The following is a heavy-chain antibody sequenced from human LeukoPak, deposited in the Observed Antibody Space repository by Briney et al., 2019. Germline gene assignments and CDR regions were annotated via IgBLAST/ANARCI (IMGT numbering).Heavy chain of an antibody. D-gene: IGHD6-19*01. CDR3: AKGRSGWYVFDY. J-gene: IGHJ4*02. V-gene: IGHV3-21*04. CDR2: ISSISSYI. CDR1: GFTFSSYS. Sequence: GGSLRLSCAASGFTFSSYSMNWVRQAPGKGLEWVSSISSISSYIFYADSVKGRFTISRDNAKNSLYLQMNGLAAEDTAIYYCAKGRSGWYVFDYWGQGTLVTVSS.